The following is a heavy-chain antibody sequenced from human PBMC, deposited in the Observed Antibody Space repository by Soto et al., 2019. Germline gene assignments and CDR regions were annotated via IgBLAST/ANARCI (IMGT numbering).Heavy chain of an antibody. CDR2: ISSSSSYI. Sequence: VQLVESGGGLVKPGGSLRLSCAASGFTFSSYSMNWVRQAPGKGLEWVSSISSSSSYIYYADSVKGRFTISRDNAKNSLYLQMNSLRAEDTAVYYCARVTYYYDSSVRRGFDYWGQGTLVTVSS. D-gene: IGHD3-22*01. J-gene: IGHJ4*02. CDR1: GFTFSSYS. V-gene: IGHV3-21*01. CDR3: ARVTYYYDSSVRRGFDY.